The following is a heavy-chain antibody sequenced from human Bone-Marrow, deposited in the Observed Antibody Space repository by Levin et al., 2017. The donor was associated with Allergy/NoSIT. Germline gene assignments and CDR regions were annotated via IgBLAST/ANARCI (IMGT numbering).Heavy chain of an antibody. Sequence: GGSLRLSCKGSGYIFTNYWITWVRQMPGKGLEWMGRFDPSDSCNSYSPSFQGHVTMSADKSINTAYLQWSSLKASDSAMYYCVRGFGGSGGQPDYWGQGTVVTVSA. D-gene: IGHD3-10*01. J-gene: IGHJ4*02. CDR3: VRGFGGSGGQPDY. CDR1: GYIFTNYW. CDR2: FDPSDSCN. V-gene: IGHV5-10-1*01.